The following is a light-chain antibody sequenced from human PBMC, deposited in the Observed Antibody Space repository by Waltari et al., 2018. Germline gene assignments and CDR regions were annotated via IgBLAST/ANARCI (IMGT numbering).Light chain of an antibody. Sequence: SLTQPASVSGPPGQSLTSSCTAASGALVIYNLVPWYQQYPGKAPKLIIYEGSKRPPGVSNRFSGSKSGNTGSLTISGLQVEDEADYYCCSFAGSNTYVLGTGTKVSVL. CDR1: SGALVIYNL. J-gene: IGLJ1*01. CDR3: CSFAGSNTYV. CDR2: EGS. V-gene: IGLV2-23*01.